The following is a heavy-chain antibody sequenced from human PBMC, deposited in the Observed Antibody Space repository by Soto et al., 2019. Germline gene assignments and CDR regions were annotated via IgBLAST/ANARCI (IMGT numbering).Heavy chain of an antibody. J-gene: IGHJ6*02. CDR1: GFTFSSYG. CDR2: ISYDGSNK. Sequence: GGSLRLSCAASGFTFSSYGMHWVRQAPGKGLEWVAVISYDGSNKYYADSVKGRFTISRDNSKNTLYLQMNSLRAEDTAVYYCAKVGLEYCSSTSCYEGYYYGMDVWGQGTTVTVSS. CDR3: AKVGLEYCSSTSCYEGYYYGMDV. D-gene: IGHD2-2*01. V-gene: IGHV3-30*18.